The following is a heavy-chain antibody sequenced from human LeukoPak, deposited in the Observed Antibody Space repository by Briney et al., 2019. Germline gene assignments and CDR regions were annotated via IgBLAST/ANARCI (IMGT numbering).Heavy chain of an antibody. V-gene: IGHV3-23*01. CDR2: ISGSGGST. J-gene: IGHJ4*02. CDR3: AKYQDIVVVPAASAPGN. D-gene: IGHD2-2*01. Sequence: GGSLRLSCAASGFTFNNYAMSWVRQAPGKGLEWVSAISGSGGSTYYADSVKGRFTISRDNSKNTLYLQMNSLRAEDTAVYYCAKYQDIVVVPAASAPGNWGQGTLVTVSS. CDR1: GFTFNNYA.